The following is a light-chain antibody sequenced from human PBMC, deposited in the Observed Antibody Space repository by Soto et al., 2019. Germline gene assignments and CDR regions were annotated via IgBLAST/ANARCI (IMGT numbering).Light chain of an antibody. CDR2: KTS. CDR3: QYCNNYCWT. Sequence: DIQLTQSPSTLSASVGDRVTITCRASQSISSWLAWYQQKPGKAPKFLIYKTSNLESGVPSRFRGSGSGTEFTLTISSLQPDDFATYYCQYCNNYCWTFGQGTKVEIK. V-gene: IGKV1-5*03. J-gene: IGKJ1*01. CDR1: QSISSW.